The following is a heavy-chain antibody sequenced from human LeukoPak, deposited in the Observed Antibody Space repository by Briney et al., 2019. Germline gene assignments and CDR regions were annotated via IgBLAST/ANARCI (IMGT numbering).Heavy chain of an antibody. CDR1: RFTFSGYY. J-gene: IGHJ4*02. CDR2: INGDGTAT. CDR3: GRGGPPYAVDH. Sequence: GGSLRLSCAASRFTFSGYYLHWVRQAPGKGLVWVSHINGDGTATDYPDSVKGRFTNSRDNAKNTLNLQMNKLRTDDTAVYYCGRGGPPYAVDHCGQGTLVTVSS. V-gene: IGHV3-74*01. D-gene: IGHD3-16*01.